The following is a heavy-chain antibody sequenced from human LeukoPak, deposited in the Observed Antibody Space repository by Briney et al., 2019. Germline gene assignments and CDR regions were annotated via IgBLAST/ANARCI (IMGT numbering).Heavy chain of an antibody. J-gene: IGHJ6*02. CDR1: GFTFSSYT. Sequence: GGSLRLSCAASGFTFSSYTMSWVRQAPGKGLEWVSAISGSGGRTGYAESVKGRFTISRDNSKNTVYVQLNSLRVEDAALYYCAKDSSISGPYGLDVWGQGTTVTVSS. CDR3: AKDSSISGPYGLDV. D-gene: IGHD6-6*01. CDR2: ISGSGGRT. V-gene: IGHV3-23*01.